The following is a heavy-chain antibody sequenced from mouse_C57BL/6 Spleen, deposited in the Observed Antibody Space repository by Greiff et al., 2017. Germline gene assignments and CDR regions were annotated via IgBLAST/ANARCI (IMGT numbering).Heavy chain of an antibody. CDR2: IDPSDSET. Sequence: VQLQQPGAELVRPGSSVKLSCKASGYTFTSYWMHWVKQRPIQGLEWIGNIDPSDSETHYNQKFKDKATLTVDKSSSTAYMQLSSLTSEDSAVYYCARGGELYYAMDYWGQGTSVTVSS. CDR3: ARGGELYYAMDY. V-gene: IGHV1-52*01. J-gene: IGHJ4*01. CDR1: GYTFTSYW.